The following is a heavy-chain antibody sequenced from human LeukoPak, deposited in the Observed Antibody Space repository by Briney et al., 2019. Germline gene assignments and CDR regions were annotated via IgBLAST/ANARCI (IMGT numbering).Heavy chain of an antibody. D-gene: IGHD1-26*01. J-gene: IGHJ4*02. V-gene: IGHV1-2*02. CDR2: INPNSGGT. Sequence: ASVKVSCKTSGYTFTGYYMHWVRQAPGQGLEWMGWINPNSGGTNYAQKFQGRVTMTRDTSISTAHMELSRLRSDDTAVYYCARDSGSYWRGDYWGQGTLVTVSS. CDR3: ARDSGSYWRGDY. CDR1: GYTFTGYY.